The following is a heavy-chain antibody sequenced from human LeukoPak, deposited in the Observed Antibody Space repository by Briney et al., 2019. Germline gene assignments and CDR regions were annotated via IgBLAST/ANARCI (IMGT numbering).Heavy chain of an antibody. J-gene: IGHJ5*02. CDR2: IYNSRST. CDR3: ARVDYVWGSYPGWFDP. D-gene: IGHD3-16*02. CDR1: GDSITSGDYY. V-gene: IGHV4-30-4*01. Sequence: SATLSVTCNVSGDSITSGDYYWSWIRQPPGKGLEWVGYIYNSRSTYYNTSLKMRVTISVDTSKNQFSLKLSSVTAADTAVYYCARVDYVWGSYPGWFDPWGQGTLVTVSS.